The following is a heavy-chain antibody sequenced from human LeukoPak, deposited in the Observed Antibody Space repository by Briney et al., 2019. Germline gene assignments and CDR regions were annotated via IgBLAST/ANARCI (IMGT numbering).Heavy chain of an antibody. J-gene: IGHJ4*02. CDR3: ARGNYDGKGY. CDR1: GFTFSSSW. D-gene: IGHD3-16*01. Sequence: GGSLRLSCAASGFTFSSSWMDWVRQAPGKGLVWVSSINSDGSTTNYAESVKGRFTISRDNAKNTLSLQMKSLGGEDTAVYYCARGNYDGKGYWGQGTLITVSS. V-gene: IGHV3-74*01. CDR2: INSDGSTT.